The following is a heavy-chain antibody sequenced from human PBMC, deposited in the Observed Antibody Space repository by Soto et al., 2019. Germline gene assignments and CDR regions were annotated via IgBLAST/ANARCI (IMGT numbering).Heavy chain of an antibody. D-gene: IGHD6-19*01. CDR1: GGSISSGGYY. CDR2: IYYSGST. V-gene: IGHV4-31*03. CDR3: ARVKYSSGWYRWFDP. J-gene: IGHJ5*02. Sequence: QVQLQESGPGLVKPSQTLSLTCTVSGGSISSGGYYWSWIRQHPGKGLEWIGYIYYSGSTYYNPSLKSRVTISVDTSKNQFSLKLSSVTAADTAVYYCARVKYSSGWYRWFDPWGQGTLVTVSS.